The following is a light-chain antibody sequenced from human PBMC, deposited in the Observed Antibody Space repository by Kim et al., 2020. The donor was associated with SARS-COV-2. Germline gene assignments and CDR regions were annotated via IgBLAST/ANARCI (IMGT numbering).Light chain of an antibody. CDR2: KAS. J-gene: IGKJ2*01. CDR1: QSISSW. CDR3: QKYNSYLYT. V-gene: IGKV1-5*03. Sequence: DIQMTQSPSTLSASVGDRVTITCRTSQSISSWLAWYQQKPGKAPKLLIYKASSLESGFPSRFSGSGSGTEFTLTISTLQPDDFATYACQKYNSYLYTSGQGPKLE.